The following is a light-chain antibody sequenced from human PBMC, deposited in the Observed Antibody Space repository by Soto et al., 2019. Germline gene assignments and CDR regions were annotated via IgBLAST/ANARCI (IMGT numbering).Light chain of an antibody. J-gene: IGKJ5*01. V-gene: IGKV3-11*01. CDR3: QQRSNGPPLT. Sequence: EMELTQSPRTLCWSPGERAPLSCREIQSVSSSYLAWYQQKPGQAPRLLIYDASTRATGIPARFSGSGSGTDFTLTISSRGLEDFAVHYCQQRSNGPPLTFGQGTRLEIK. CDR1: QSVSSSY. CDR2: DAS.